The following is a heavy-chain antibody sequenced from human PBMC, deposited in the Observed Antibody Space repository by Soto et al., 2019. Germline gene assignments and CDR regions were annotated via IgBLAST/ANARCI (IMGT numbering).Heavy chain of an antibody. V-gene: IGHV3-30*03. CDR2: ISYDGSNK. CDR3: ARERIAARPREYYYYYGMDV. CDR1: GFTFRSYG. Sequence: QVQLVESGGGVVQPGRSLRLSCAASGFTFRSYGMHWVRQAPAKGLEWVAVISYDGSNKYYADSVKGRFTISRDNSKNTLYLQMNSLRAEDTAVYYCARERIAARPREYYYYYGMDVWGQGTTVTVSS. J-gene: IGHJ6*02. D-gene: IGHD6-6*01.